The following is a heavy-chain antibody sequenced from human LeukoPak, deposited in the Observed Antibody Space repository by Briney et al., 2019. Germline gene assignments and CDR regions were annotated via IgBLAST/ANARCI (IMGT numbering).Heavy chain of an antibody. J-gene: IGHJ4*02. CDR2: ISYDGSNK. CDR1: GFTFSSYA. V-gene: IGHV3-30-3*01. CDR3: ARDLAIAAAGTVDY. D-gene: IGHD6-13*01. Sequence: GRSLRLSSAASGFTFSSYAMHWVRQAPGKGLEWVAVISYDGSNKYYADSVKGRFTISRDNSKNTLYLQMNSLRAEDTAVYYCARDLAIAAAGTVDYWGQGTLVTVSS.